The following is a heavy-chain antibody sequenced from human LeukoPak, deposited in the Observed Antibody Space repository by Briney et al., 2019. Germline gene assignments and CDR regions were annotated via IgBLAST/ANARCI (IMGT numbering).Heavy chain of an antibody. D-gene: IGHD3-22*01. J-gene: IGHJ3*02. CDR1: GGSLSSYY. CDR3: ARGTYYYDSRGSDAFDI. CDR2: IYYSGST. V-gene: IGHV4-59*01. Sequence: SETLSLTCTVSGGSLSSYYWSWIRQPPGKGLEWVGYIYYSGSTNYNPSLTSRVTISVDTSKNQFPLKLSSVTAANTAVYYCARGTYYYDSRGSDAFDIWGQGTMVTVSS.